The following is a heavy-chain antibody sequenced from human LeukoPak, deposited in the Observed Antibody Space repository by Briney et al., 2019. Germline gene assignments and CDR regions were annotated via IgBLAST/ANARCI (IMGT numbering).Heavy chain of an antibody. Sequence: SETLSLTCSVSGGSISSDRYYWTWIRQPAGKGLEWIGRIYTTESTNYNPSLKSRVTISVDTSKNQFSLKLSSVTAADTAVYYCAREYPEAHYYYYYGMDVWGQGTTVTVSS. CDR1: GGSISSDRYY. J-gene: IGHJ6*02. CDR2: IYTTEST. CDR3: AREYPEAHYYYYYGMDV. D-gene: IGHD1-14*01. V-gene: IGHV4-61*02.